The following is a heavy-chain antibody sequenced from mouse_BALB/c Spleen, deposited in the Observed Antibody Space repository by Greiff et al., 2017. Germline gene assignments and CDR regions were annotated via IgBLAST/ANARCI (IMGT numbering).Heavy chain of an antibody. J-gene: IGHJ2*01. CDR2: INPSSGYT. Sequence: QVQLKESAAELARPGASVKMSCKASGYTFTSYTMHWVKQRPGQGLEWIGYINPSSGYTEYNQKFKDKTTLTADKSSSTAYMQLSSLTSEDSAVYYCARGVRLFDYWGQGTTLTVSS. V-gene: IGHV1-4*02. CDR3: ARGVRLFDY. CDR1: GYTFTSYT. D-gene: IGHD2-14*01.